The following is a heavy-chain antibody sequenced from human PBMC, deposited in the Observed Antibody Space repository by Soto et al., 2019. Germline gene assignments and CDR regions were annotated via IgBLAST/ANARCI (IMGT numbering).Heavy chain of an antibody. CDR2: IIPIFGTA. Sequence: ASVKVSCKASGGTFSSYAISWVRQAPGQGLEWMGGIIPIFGTANYAQKFQGRVAITADESTSTAYMELGSLRSEDTAVYYCARGYYYDSSGYGPNDYWGQGTLVTVSS. CDR1: GGTFSSYA. D-gene: IGHD3-22*01. V-gene: IGHV1-69*13. J-gene: IGHJ4*02. CDR3: ARGYYYDSSGYGPNDY.